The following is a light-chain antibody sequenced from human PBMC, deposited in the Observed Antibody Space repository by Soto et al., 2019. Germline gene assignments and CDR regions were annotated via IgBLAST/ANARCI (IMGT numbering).Light chain of an antibody. CDR2: GAS. J-gene: IGKJ5*01. CDR1: QSVRRN. Sequence: IKQSTGTLSVSPGERSTLSGRVSQSVRRNLPWYQQKSGQAPRLLIYGASTRATGIPARFSGSGSGTEFTLTISSLQSDDFTAYYCLQYNNGPSWSFALGTRLAIK. V-gene: IGKV3-15*01. CDR3: LQYNNGPSWS.